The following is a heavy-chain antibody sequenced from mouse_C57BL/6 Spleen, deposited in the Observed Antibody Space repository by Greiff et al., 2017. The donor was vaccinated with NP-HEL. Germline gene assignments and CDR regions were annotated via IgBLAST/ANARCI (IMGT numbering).Heavy chain of an antibody. V-gene: IGHV1-52*01. J-gene: IGHJ2*01. CDR1: GYTFTSYW. CDR3: ARYGASDFDY. CDR2: IDPSDSET. D-gene: IGHD6-1*01. Sequence: QVQLKQPGAELVRPGSSVKLSCKASGYTFTSYWMHWVKQRPIQGLEWIGNIDPSDSETHYNQKFKDKATLTVDKSSSTAYMQLSSLTSEDSAVYYCARYGASDFDYWGQGTTLTVSS.